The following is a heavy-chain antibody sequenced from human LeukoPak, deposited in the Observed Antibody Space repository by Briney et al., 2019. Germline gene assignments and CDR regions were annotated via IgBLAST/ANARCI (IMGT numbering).Heavy chain of an antibody. CDR1: GVSVTSGAYS. D-gene: IGHD6-13*01. J-gene: IGHJ4*02. CDR3: ASVPAAAHRGYFDF. V-gene: IGHV4-30-2*01. CDR2: FYHSGRT. Sequence: PSETLSLTCAVTGVSVTSGAYSWTWLRQPPGKGLEGIAYFYHSGRTYYNPSLKSRVTISVDRSKNQFSLKLGSVTAADTAVYYCASVPAAAHRGYFDFWGQGTLVTVSS.